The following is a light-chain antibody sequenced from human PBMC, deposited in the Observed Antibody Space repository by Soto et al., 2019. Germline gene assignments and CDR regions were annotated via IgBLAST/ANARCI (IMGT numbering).Light chain of an antibody. V-gene: IGLV4-69*01. CDR1: SGHSSYA. Sequence: QSVLTQSPSASASLGASVKLTCTLSSGHSSYAIAWHQQQPEKGPRYLMKLSSDGSHSKGDGIPDRFSGSSSGAERYLTISSLQSEDEADYYCQTWDTGARVVFGGGTMVTVL. CDR3: QTWDTGARVV. CDR2: LSSDGSH. J-gene: IGLJ2*01.